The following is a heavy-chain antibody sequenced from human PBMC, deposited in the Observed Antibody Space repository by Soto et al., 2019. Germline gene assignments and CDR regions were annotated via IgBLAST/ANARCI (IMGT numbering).Heavy chain of an antibody. CDR3: ARGVADWKIGDSGVFFDY. V-gene: IGHV1-18*01. CDR2: ISAYNGNS. D-gene: IGHD3-10*01. J-gene: IGHJ4*02. Sequence: QVQLVQSGGEVKKPGASVKVSCKASGHKFTNFGITWVRQAPGQGLEWMGWISAYNGNSNFGQKFQGRVTMTTDTSTSPSYMELRSLRPDDTAIYYWARGVADWKIGDSGVFFDYCGQGTLVTVS. CDR1: GHKFTNFG.